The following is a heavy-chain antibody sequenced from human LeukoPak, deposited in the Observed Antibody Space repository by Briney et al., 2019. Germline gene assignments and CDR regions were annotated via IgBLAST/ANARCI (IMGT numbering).Heavy chain of an antibody. V-gene: IGHV5-51*01. CDR1: GYSFTSYW. J-gene: IGHJ3*02. CDR2: IYPGDSDT. D-gene: IGHD2-15*01. CDR3: ARGYCSGGSCYPGTFDI. Sequence: GESLKISCKGSGYSFTSYWIGWVRQMPGKGLEWTGIIYPGDSDTRYSPSFQGQVTISADKSISTAYLQWSSLKASDTAMYYCARGYCSGGSCYPGTFDIWGQGTMVTVSS.